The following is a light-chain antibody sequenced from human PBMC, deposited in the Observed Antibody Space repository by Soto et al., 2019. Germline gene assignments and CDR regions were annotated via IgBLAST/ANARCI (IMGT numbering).Light chain of an antibody. CDR3: QHYNTYPYS. CDR2: RAS. Sequence: DIHMTQSPSTLSASGGDRIVITCRASQNIERWLAWYQQKPRKAPQLLIYRASFPESGVPTRFSCSGSVTKFTLTISSLQPDDCATYSFQHYNTYPYSFGQGTKLEI. J-gene: IGKJ2*03. V-gene: IGKV1-5*03. CDR1: QNIERW.